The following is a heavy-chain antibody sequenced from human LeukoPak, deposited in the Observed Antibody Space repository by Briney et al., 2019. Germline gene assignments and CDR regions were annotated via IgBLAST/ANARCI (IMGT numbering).Heavy chain of an antibody. J-gene: IGHJ3*02. Sequence: PSQTLSLTCAVSGGSISSGDYLWSWVRQPPGKGLEWIGYIYYSGSTDYNPSLKSRVTISVGTSKNQFSLKLSSVTAADTAVYYCAGVFRDDAFDIWGQGTMVTVSS. CDR3: AGVFRDDAFDI. D-gene: IGHD3-10*01. CDR1: GGSISSGDYL. V-gene: IGHV4-30-4*08. CDR2: IYYSGST.